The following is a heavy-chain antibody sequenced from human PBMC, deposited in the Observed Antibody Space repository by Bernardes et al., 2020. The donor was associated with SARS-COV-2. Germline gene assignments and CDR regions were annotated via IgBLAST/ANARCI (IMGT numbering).Heavy chain of an antibody. D-gene: IGHD2-21*01. CDR1: GFTFSNYI. CDR3: VRDLDRCDS. Sequence: GGSLRLSCATSGFTFSNYIMHWVRQAPGKGLVWVSRINIDGSSTTYADSVKGGFTISRDNAKSTLYLQMNSLRAEDTAVYYCVRDLDRCDSWGQGTLLTVSS. J-gene: IGHJ5*02. V-gene: IGHV3-74*03. CDR2: INIDGSST.